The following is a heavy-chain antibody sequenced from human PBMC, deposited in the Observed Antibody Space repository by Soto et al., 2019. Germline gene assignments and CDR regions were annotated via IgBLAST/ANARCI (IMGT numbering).Heavy chain of an antibody. J-gene: IGHJ6*02. CDR2: IFHSGST. Sequence: SETLSLTCTVSGGSINSGDYYWTWVRQPPGKGLEWIGNIFHSGSTYYTPSLQSRVTISLDTSKNHFSLILSSVTPADTAVYYCARDRYYGSGTYYNFYSGMDVWGQGTTVTVS. CDR3: ARDRYYGSGTYYNFYSGMDV. CDR1: GGSINSGDYY. D-gene: IGHD3-10*01. V-gene: IGHV4-30-4*01.